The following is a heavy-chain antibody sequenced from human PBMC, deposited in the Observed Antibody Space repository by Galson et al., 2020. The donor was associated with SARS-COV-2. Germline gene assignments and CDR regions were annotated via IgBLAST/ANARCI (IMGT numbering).Heavy chain of an antibody. J-gene: IGHJ3*02. CDR2: TYYRSQWST. CDR3: AGRVAGAGSLQI. CDR1: GDSVSSNSAA. Sequence: SQTLSLTCAISGDSVSSNSAAWNWIRQSPSRGLEWLGRTYYRSQWSTDYAVSVKSRITINPDTSKNQFSLQLNSVTPEDTAIYYCAGRVAGAGSLQIWGQGKMV. V-gene: IGHV6-1*01. D-gene: IGHD1-26*01.